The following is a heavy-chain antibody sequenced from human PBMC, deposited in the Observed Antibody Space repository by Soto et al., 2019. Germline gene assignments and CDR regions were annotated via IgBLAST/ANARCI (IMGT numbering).Heavy chain of an antibody. CDR1: GASISSSNW. J-gene: IGHJ4*02. D-gene: IGHD1-1*01. V-gene: IGHV4-4*02. Sequence: SETLSLTCTVSGASISSSNWWSWVRQPPGKGLEWIGEIYHSGSTNYNPSLQSRVTISIDTSQNQFSLRMTSVAAADTAIYYCARDSANWYYFWGQGTLVTVSS. CDR2: IYHSGST. CDR3: ARDSANWYYF.